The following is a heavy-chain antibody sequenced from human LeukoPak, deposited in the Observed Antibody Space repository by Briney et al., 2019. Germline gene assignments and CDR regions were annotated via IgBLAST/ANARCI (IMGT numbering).Heavy chain of an antibody. CDR3: ARDPPGERNY. V-gene: IGHV4-61*01. CDR1: GGSVSSGNYY. Sequence: NPSETLSLTCTVSGGSVSSGNYYWSWIRQPPGKGLEWIGYIYYSGSTNYNPSLKSRVTISVDTSKNQFSLKLGSVTAADTAVYYCARDPPGERNYWGQGTLVTVSS. CDR2: IYYSGST. D-gene: IGHD2-21*01. J-gene: IGHJ4*02.